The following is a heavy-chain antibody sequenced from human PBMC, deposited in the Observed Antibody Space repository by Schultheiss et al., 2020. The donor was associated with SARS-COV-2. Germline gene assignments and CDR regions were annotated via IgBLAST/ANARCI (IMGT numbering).Heavy chain of an antibody. D-gene: IGHD3-10*01. CDR2: IYYSGST. Sequence: SETLSLTCTVSGGSISSGGYYWSWIRQHPGKGLEWIGYIYYSGSTYYNPSLKSRVTISVDKSKNQFSLKLSSVTAADTAVYYCARDLHLSRGSFDYWGQGTLVTVSS. J-gene: IGHJ4*02. CDR3: ARDLHLSRGSFDY. V-gene: IGHV4-31*03. CDR1: GGSISSGGYY.